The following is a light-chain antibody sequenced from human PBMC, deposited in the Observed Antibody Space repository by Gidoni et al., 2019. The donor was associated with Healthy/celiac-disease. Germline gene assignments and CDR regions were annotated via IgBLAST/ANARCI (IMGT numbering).Light chain of an antibody. V-gene: IGKV3-11*01. CDR2: DAS. CDR3: QQRSNWPLLT. Sequence: EIVLTQSPATLSLSPGERATLSCRASQSVSSYLAWYQQKPGQAPRLLIYDASNSGSGSGTDFTLTISSLEPEDFAVYYCQQRSNWPLLTFGGXTKVEIK. J-gene: IGKJ4*01. CDR1: QSVSSY.